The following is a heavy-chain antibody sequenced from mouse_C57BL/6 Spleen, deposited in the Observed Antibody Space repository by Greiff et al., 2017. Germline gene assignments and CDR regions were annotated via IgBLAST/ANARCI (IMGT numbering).Heavy chain of an antibody. V-gene: IGHV1-62-2*01. D-gene: IGHD4-1*01. CDR1: GYTFTEYT. Sequence: VQLQQSGPELVKPGASVKMSCKASGYTFTEYTINWVKQRSGQGLEWIGWFYPGCGSIRYNEKFKDKATLTADKSSSTAYMALNRLTSEDSAVYYCARREEDNWDCNFDVWGKGTTVTVSS. J-gene: IGHJ1*03. CDR2: FYPGCGSI. CDR3: ARREEDNWDCNFDV.